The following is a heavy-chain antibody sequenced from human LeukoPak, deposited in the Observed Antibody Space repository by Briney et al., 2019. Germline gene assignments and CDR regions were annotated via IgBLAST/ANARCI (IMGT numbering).Heavy chain of an antibody. J-gene: IGHJ4*02. V-gene: IGHV3-30*02. D-gene: IGHD6-13*01. Sequence: GGSLRLSCAASGFTFSGYGMHWVRQAPGKGLEWVAFIRYDGSNQYSADSVKGRFTISRDNSKNTLYLQMNSLRAEDTAVYYCAKDHFGSSWPYYIDYWGQGTLVTVSS. CDR3: AKDHFGSSWPYYIDY. CDR1: GFTFSGYG. CDR2: IRYDGSNQ.